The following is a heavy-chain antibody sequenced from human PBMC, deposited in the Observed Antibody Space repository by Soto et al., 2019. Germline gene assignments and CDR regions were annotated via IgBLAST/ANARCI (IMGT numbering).Heavy chain of an antibody. V-gene: IGHV3-23*01. CDR1: GFTFASYV. J-gene: IGHJ4*02. CDR3: ANAEHPRRSIGFDY. Sequence: GGPLRLSCAGSGFTFASYVMTWVRQAPGKGLEWVSSISATGGSTYYAGSVKGRFTISRDNSKNTLYLQMNSLRAEDTAIYYCANAEHPRRSIGFDYWGQGTLVTVSS. D-gene: IGHD3-16*02. CDR2: ISATGGST.